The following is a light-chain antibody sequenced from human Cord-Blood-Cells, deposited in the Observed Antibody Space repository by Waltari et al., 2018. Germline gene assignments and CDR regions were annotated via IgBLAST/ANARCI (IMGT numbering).Light chain of an antibody. CDR2: YAS. J-gene: IGKJ4*01. CDR1: QSIGSS. CDR3: HQSSSLPRT. Sequence: EIVLTQSPEFQSVTQKEKVTITCRASQSIGSSLHWYKHKPDQSPKRLIKYASQSFSGVPSRFSGSGSVTDVTLAINSLEAEDAATYYCHQSSSLPRTFGGGTKVEIK. V-gene: IGKV6-21*01.